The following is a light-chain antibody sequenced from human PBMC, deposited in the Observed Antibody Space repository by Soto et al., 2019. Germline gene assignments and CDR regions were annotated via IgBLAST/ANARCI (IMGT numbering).Light chain of an antibody. CDR3: QQYGSSGT. CDR1: QSVSSN. Sequence: EIVMTQSPVTLSVSPGERATLSCRASQSVSSNLAWYQQKPGQAPRLLIYGASNRATGIPDRFSGSGSGTDFTLTISRLEPEDFAVYYCQQYGSSGTFGQGTTGDIK. CDR2: GAS. V-gene: IGKV3-20*01. J-gene: IGKJ1*01.